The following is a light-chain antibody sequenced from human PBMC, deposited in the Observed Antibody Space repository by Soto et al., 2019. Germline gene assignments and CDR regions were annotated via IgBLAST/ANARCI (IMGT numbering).Light chain of an antibody. J-gene: IGKJ2*01. V-gene: IGKV3-20*01. CDR1: QSINNNY. Sequence: EVVLTQSPGTLSLSPGERATLSCRASQSINNNYLAWYQQRPGQAPRLLIFSSSDRATGIPDRFSGSGSGTDFTLTISRLEPEDFAVYYCHQYGSSPPYTFGQGTKLEI. CDR2: SSS. CDR3: HQYGSSPPYT.